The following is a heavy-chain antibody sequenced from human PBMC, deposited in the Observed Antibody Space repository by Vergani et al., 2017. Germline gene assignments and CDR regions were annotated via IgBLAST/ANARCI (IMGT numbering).Heavy chain of an antibody. J-gene: IGHJ6*02. CDR1: GYTFTSYY. CDR3: AREKTPYYYYYGMDV. V-gene: IGHV1-46*01. CDR2: INPSGGST. Sequence: QVQLVQSGAEVKKPGASVKVSCKASGYTFTSYYMHWVRQAPGQGLEWMGIINPSGGSTSYAQKFQGRVTMTRDTSTSTVYMELSSLRSEDTAVYYCAREKTPYYYYYGMDVWGQGTTVTVSS.